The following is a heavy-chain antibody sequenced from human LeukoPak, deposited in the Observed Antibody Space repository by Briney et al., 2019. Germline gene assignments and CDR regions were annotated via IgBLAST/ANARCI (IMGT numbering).Heavy chain of an antibody. CDR1: GGATSDRMDS. J-gene: IGHJ4*02. D-gene: IGHD6-19*01. CDR2: IDYNGNN. CDR3: ASYARREQWLAFDY. Sequence: SGTLCLTRAVFGGATSDRMDSSGCSPQPPGKGLECIGSIDYNGNNAYIPSLKSRVTISVLPSKNQFSLKLASVTATDTAMYSCASYARREQWLAFDYWGQGTLVTVS. V-gene: IGHV4-39*01.